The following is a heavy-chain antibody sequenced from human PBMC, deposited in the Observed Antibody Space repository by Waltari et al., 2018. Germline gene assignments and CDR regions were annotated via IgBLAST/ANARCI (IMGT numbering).Heavy chain of an antibody. Sequence: QVQLVESGGGVVQPGRSLRLSCAASGFTFSSYAMHWVRQAPGKGLEWLSVISYDGGNKYYADSVKGRFTISRDNSKNTLYLQMNSLRAEDTAVYYCARGSSGGPRGYFDYWGQGTLVTVSS. V-gene: IGHV3-30-3*01. CDR1: GFTFSSYA. D-gene: IGHD6-19*01. CDR2: ISYDGGNK. J-gene: IGHJ4*02. CDR3: ARGSSGGPRGYFDY.